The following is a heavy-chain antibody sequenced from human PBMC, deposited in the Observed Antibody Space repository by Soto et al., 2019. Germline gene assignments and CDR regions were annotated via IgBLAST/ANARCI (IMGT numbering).Heavy chain of an antibody. D-gene: IGHD5-18*01. CDR3: ARPNRRGYSYY. CDR1: GGSISSRGYY. J-gene: IGHJ4*02. V-gene: IGHV4-39*01. CDR2: IYYSGST. Sequence: SQTLSLPWTVSGGSISSRGYYWGWIRQPTGKGLEWIGSIYYSGSTYYNPSLKSRVTVSVDTSKNQFSLKLSSVTAADTAAYYCARPNRRGYSYYWGQGSLVTVSS.